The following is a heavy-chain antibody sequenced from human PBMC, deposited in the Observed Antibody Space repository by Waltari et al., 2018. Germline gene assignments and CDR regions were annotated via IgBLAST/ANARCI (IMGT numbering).Heavy chain of an antibody. V-gene: IGHV3-21*06. CDR1: GFIFNNYT. J-gene: IGHJ4*02. D-gene: IGHD2-21*01. CDR3: ARGPMVVAPTLVDN. Sequence: LVESGGGLVKPGGSLRLSCSVSGFIFNNYTMIWVRQAPGQGLGWVASVSGRSSYIFYGDSGKGRFRSSRDNSQNSLYLQMNRLRAGDTGVYYCARGPMVVAPTLVDNWGQGTLVTVSS. CDR2: VSGRSSYI.